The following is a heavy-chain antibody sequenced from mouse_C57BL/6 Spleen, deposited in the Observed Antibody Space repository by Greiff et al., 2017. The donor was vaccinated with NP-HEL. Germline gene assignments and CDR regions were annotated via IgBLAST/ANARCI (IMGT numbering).Heavy chain of an antibody. J-gene: IGHJ4*01. CDR2: INYDGSST. CDR1: GFTFSDYY. Sequence: EVQLVESEGGLVQPGSSMKLSCTASGFTFSDYYMAWVRQVPEKGLEWVANINYDGSSTYYLDSLKSRFIISRDNAKNILYLQMSSLKSEDTATYYCARDRDYGSSYAMDYWGQGTSVTVSS. V-gene: IGHV5-16*01. CDR3: ARDRDYGSSYAMDY. D-gene: IGHD1-1*01.